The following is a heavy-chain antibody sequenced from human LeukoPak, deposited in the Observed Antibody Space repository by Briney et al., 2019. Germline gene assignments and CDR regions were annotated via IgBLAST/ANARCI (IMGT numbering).Heavy chain of an antibody. Sequence: GGSLRLSCAASGFSFSDYYMSWFRQAPGKGLEWVSYISSSGGTIYYADSVKGRFTISRDNTKNSLDLQMNNLTAADTAVYDCAEYGGEVVNVAPYTWLYPWRQGTLVKVSS. CDR3: AEYGGEVVNVAPYTWLYP. CDR2: ISSSGGTI. D-gene: IGHD2-8*02. J-gene: IGHJ5*02. V-gene: IGHV3-11*01. CDR1: GFSFSDYY.